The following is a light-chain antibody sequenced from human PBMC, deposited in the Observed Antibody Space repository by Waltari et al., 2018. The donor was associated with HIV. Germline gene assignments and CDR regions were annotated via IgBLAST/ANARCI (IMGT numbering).Light chain of an antibody. CDR1: SSDLGGYKY. V-gene: IGLV2-14*01. CDR3: SSYSSGTTLDYI. J-gene: IGLJ1*01. Sequence: QSALSQPASVSGSPGQSITISCTDSSSDLGGYKYVSWYQQRPGEAPKLIIYDVTVRPSRTNRPSTVSDRFSGFKSGDTASLTISGLRAEDEADYYCSSYSSGTTLDYIFGTGTKVTVL. CDR2: DVT.